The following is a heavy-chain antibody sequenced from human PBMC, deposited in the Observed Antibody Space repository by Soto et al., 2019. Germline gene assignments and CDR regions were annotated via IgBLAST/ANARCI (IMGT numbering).Heavy chain of an antibody. V-gene: IGHV4-30-2*01. CDR2: IYHSGST. Sequence: PSETLSLTCAVSGGSISSGGYFWSWIRQPPGKGLEWIGYIYHSGSTYYNPSLKSRVSISVDRSKNQFSLKLSSVTAADTAVYYCARGPPLCYWGQGTLVPVSS. CDR3: ARGPPLCY. J-gene: IGHJ4*02. CDR1: GGSISSGGYF.